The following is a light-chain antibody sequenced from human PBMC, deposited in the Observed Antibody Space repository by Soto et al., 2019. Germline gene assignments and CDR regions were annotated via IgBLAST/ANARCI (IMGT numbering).Light chain of an antibody. V-gene: IGLV1-47*02. Sequence: QSVLTQPPSASGTPGQRVSISCSGSRSNIGRNYVYWYQQLPGTAPKLFISSNNERPSGVPDRFSGSKSGTSASLAISGLRSEDEADYYCAVWDDSLRGWVFGGGTKLTVL. CDR3: AVWDDSLRGWV. CDR2: SNN. J-gene: IGLJ3*02. CDR1: RSNIGRNY.